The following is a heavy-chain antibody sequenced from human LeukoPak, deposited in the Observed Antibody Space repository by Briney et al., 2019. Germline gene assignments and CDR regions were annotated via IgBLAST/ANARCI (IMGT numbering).Heavy chain of an antibody. V-gene: IGHV1-8*01. D-gene: IGHD6-6*01. Sequence: ASVKVSCKASGYTFTSYDINWVRQATGQGLEWMGWMSPNSGNTGYAQKFQGRVTMTRNTSISTAYMELSSLRSEDMAVYYCARGGSRELQYSSSIFDYWGQGTLVTVSS. J-gene: IGHJ4*02. CDR1: GYTFTSYD. CDR2: MSPNSGNT. CDR3: ARGGSRELQYSSSIFDY.